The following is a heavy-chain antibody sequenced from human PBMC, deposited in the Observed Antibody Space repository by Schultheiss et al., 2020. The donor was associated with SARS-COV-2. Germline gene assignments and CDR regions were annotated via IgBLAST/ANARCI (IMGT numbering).Heavy chain of an antibody. Sequence: SETLSLTCTVSGGSISSYYWSWIRQPPGKGLEWIGEINHSGSTNYNPSLKSRVTISVDTSKNQFSLKLSSVTAADTAVYYCARDKDGDLDYWGQGTLVTVSS. CDR1: GGSISSYY. CDR3: ARDKDGDLDY. J-gene: IGHJ4*02. CDR2: INHSGST. D-gene: IGHD4-17*01. V-gene: IGHV4-34*01.